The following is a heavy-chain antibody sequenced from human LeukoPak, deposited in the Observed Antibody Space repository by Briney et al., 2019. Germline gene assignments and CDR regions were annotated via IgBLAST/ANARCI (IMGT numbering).Heavy chain of an antibody. CDR1: GITLSNYG. D-gene: IGHD3-22*01. V-gene: IGHV3-23*01. CDR2: INESGGRK. Sequence: GGSLRLSCAVSGITLSNYGMSWVRQAPGKGLEWVAGINESGGRKNYADSVKGRFTISRDNPKNTLYLQMNSLRAEDTAVYFCAKRGVVIRVILVGFHKEAYYFDSWGQGALVTVSS. CDR3: AKRGVVIRVILVGFHKEAYYFDS. J-gene: IGHJ4*02.